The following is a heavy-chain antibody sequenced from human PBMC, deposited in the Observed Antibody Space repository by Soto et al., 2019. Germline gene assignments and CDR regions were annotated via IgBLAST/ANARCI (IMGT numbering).Heavy chain of an antibody. CDR2: IYYTGRA. CDR3: ARIHFGDEPSYYYYGMDV. CDR1: GGSFSSGDYY. V-gene: IGHV4-30-4*01. Sequence: QVQLQESGPGVVKPSQTLSLTCTVSGGSFSSGDYYWSWVRQPPGKGLEWLGYIYYTGRAFNTPSVKSRVSISIDTSKTQLSLMLSSVTPADTAVYYCARIHFGDEPSYYYYGMDVWGQGTTVTVAS. J-gene: IGHJ6*02. D-gene: IGHD4-17*01.